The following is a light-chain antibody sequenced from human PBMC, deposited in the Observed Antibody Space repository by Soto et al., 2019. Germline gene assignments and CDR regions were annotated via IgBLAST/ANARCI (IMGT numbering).Light chain of an antibody. Sequence: DIQMTQSPSSLSASIGDRVTITCRPSQSISTYLHWYQQKPGEAPKLLISGASSLQSGVPSRFSGSGSGTEFTITITTLQREDFATYYCKQSYSTLYTFGQGTKLEIK. V-gene: IGKV1-39*01. CDR3: KQSYSTLYT. J-gene: IGKJ2*01. CDR1: QSISTY. CDR2: GAS.